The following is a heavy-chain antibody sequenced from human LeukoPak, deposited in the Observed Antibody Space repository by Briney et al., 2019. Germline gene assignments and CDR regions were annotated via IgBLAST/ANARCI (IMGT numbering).Heavy chain of an antibody. D-gene: IGHD3-22*01. CDR1: GFIFSTYS. CDR3: AGPYGSSVYPDY. Sequence: GGSLRLSCAASGFIFSTYSMNWVRQAPGKGLEWVSYISSNSVTKFYADSVKGRFTISRDNAKNSLYLQMNSLRAEDTAVYYCAGPYGSSVYPDYWGQGTLVTVSS. J-gene: IGHJ4*02. V-gene: IGHV3-48*01. CDR2: ISSNSVTK.